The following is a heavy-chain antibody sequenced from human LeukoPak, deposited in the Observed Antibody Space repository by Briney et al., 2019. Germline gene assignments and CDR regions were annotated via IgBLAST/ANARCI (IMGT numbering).Heavy chain of an antibody. CDR2: IVPIFGTA. CDR3: ASNYGYGSGSYDYYYYGMDV. J-gene: IGHJ6*04. Sequence: ASVKVSCKASGGTFSSYAISWVRQAPGQGLEWMGGIVPIFGTANYAQKFQGRVTITADKSTSTAYMELSSLRSEDTAVYYCASNYGYGSGSYDYYYYGMDVWGKGTTVTVSS. CDR1: GGTFSSYA. V-gene: IGHV1-69*06. D-gene: IGHD3-10*01.